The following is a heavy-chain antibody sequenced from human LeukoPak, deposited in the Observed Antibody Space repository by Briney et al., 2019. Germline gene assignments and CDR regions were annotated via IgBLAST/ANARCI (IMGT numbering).Heavy chain of an antibody. Sequence: GGSLRLSCAASGFTFSSYSMNWVRQAPGKGLEWVSSISSSSSYIYYADSVKGRFTISRDNAKNSLYLQMNSLRAEDTAVYYCARAPITIDYYYYMDVWGKGTTVTVSS. D-gene: IGHD3-3*01. CDR2: ISSSSSYI. CDR3: ARAPITIDYYYYMDV. J-gene: IGHJ6*03. CDR1: GFTFSSYS. V-gene: IGHV3-21*01.